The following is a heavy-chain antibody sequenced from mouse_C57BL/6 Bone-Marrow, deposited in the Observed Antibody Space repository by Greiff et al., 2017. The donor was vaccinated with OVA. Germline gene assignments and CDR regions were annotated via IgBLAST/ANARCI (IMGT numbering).Heavy chain of an antibody. CDR1: GYTFTDYE. CDR3: TRDWGYYYGSPFAY. CDR2: IDPETGGT. D-gene: IGHD1-1*01. Sequence: QVQLKESGAELVRPGASVTLSCKASGYTFTDYEMHWVKQTPVHGLEWIGAIDPETGGTAYNQKFKGKAILTADKSSSTAYMELRSLTSEDSAVYYCTRDWGYYYGSPFAYWGQGTLVTVSA. V-gene: IGHV1-15*01. J-gene: IGHJ3*01.